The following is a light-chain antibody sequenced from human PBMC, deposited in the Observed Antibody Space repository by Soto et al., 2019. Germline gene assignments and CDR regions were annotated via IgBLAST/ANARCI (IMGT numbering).Light chain of an antibody. CDR1: QSVSGN. CDR2: GAS. CDR3: QECDNWPPT. Sequence: VMTQSPPTRAVTPGEAGRICFRASQSVSGNLAWYQQKPGQAPRLLFFGASTRATGIPARFSGSGSGTGFTLAISSLQSEDFAVYYCQECDNWPPTSAQRVKV. J-gene: IGKJ1*01. V-gene: IGKV3-15*01.